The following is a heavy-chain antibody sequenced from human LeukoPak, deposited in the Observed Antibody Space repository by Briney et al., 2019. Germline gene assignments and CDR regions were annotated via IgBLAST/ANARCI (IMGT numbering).Heavy chain of an antibody. CDR1: GFTFSRYS. D-gene: IGHD1-26*01. J-gene: IGHJ4*02. CDR2: MSSSSGLI. V-gene: IGHV3-21*01. CDR3: AREFDGSASGAGY. Sequence: GGSLRLSCAASGFTFSRYSMNWVRLAPGKGLEWVSSMSSSSGLIYYGDSVKGRFTVSRDNAKRSLYQQMNSLRADDTAVYYCAREFDGSASGAGYWGQGTLVTVSS.